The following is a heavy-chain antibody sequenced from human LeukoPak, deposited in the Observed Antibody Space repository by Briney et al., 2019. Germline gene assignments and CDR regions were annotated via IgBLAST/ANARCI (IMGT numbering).Heavy chain of an antibody. J-gene: IGHJ4*02. D-gene: IGHD3-22*01. CDR2: ISYDGTYK. V-gene: IGHV3-30*03. Sequence: PGRSLRLSCAASGFTFSSYGMHWVRQAPGKGLEWVAVISYDGTYKYYADSVKGRFTISRDNSKNTLYLQMNSLRAEDTAVYYCARGGYYGDYWGQGTLITVSS. CDR3: ARGGYYGDY. CDR1: GFTFSSYG.